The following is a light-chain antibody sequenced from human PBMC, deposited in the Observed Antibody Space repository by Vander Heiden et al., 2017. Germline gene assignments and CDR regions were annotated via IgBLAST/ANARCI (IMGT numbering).Light chain of an antibody. CDR1: QSISSW. CDR2: KAS. Sequence: DIQMTQSPSTLSASVGDRVTIACRASQSISSWLAWYQQKSGKVPKLLIYKASSLESGVPSRFSGSGSGTECTRTISSLQPDDFATYYCQQYKSYPRTFGQGTKVEIK. CDR3: QQYKSYPRT. V-gene: IGKV1-5*03. J-gene: IGKJ1*01.